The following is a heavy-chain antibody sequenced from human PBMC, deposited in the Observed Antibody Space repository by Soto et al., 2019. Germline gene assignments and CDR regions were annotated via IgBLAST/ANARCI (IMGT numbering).Heavy chain of an antibody. CDR3: ARGDSWFDP. CDR2: IYYSGST. V-gene: IGHV4-30-4*01. CDR1: GGPISSGDYY. J-gene: IGHJ5*02. Sequence: SETLSLTCTVSGGPISSGDYYWSWIRQPPGKGLEWIGYIYYSGSTYYNPYLKSRVTISVDTSKTQFSLKLSSVTAADTAVYYCARGDSWFDPWGQGTLVTVSS.